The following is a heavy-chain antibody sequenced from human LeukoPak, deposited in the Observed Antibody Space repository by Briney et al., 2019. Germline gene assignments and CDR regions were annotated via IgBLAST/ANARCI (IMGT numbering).Heavy chain of an antibody. CDR3: AKAPVTSCRGAFCYPFDY. J-gene: IGHJ4*02. CDR2: MSSSDDGR. CDR1: GFSFSSYA. V-gene: IGHV3-23*01. D-gene: IGHD2-15*01. Sequence: GGSLRLSCATSGFSFSSYAMGWVRQAPGKGLEWVSAMSSSDDGRYYAASVRGRFTISRDTSRSTLYLQMNSLRAEDAAVYYCAKAPVTSCRGAFCYPFDYWGQGTLVTVSS.